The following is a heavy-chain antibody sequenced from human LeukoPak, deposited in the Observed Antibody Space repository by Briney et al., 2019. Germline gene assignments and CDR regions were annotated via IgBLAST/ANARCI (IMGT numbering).Heavy chain of an antibody. CDR2: INHSGST. CDR1: GGSFSGYY. CDR3: AISSYSSSWSHFDY. V-gene: IGHV4-34*01. Sequence: PSETLSLTCAVYGGSFSGYYWSWIRQPPGKGLEWLGEINHSGSTNYNPSLKSRVTISVDTSKNQFSLKLSSVTAADTAVYYCAISSYSSSWSHFDYWGQGTLVTVSS. D-gene: IGHD6-13*01. J-gene: IGHJ4*02.